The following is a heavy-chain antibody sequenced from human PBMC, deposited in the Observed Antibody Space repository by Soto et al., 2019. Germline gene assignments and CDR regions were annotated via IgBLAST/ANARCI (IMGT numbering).Heavy chain of an antibody. J-gene: IGHJ4*02. CDR2: ISYDGNKK. V-gene: IGHV3-30*18. CDR3: AQEAPGGWHFFDT. CDR1: GFTFSSYG. D-gene: IGHD6-19*01. Sequence: GGSLRLSCAASGFTFSSYGMHWVRQAPGKGLEWVADISYDGNKKYYTDSVKGRFTISRDNSKNTLYLQMNSLTTEDTALYYSAQEAPGGWHFFDTWGQGTLVTVSS.